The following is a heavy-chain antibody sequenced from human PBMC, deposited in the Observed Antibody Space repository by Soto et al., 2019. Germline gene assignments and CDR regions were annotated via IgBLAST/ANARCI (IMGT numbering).Heavy chain of an antibody. J-gene: IGHJ3*02. CDR3: ARDGCGGDCYGNDAFDI. CDR1: GYTFTGYY. Sequence: ASVKVSCKASGYTFTGYYMHWVRQAPGQGLEWMGWINPNSGGTNYAQKFQGWVTMTRDTSISTAYMELSRLRSDDTAVYYCARDGCGGDCYGNDAFDIWGQGTMVTVSS. CDR2: INPNSGGT. V-gene: IGHV1-2*04. D-gene: IGHD2-21*02.